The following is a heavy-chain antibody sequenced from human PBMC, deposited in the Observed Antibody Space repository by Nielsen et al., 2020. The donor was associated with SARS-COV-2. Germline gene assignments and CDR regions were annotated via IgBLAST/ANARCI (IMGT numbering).Heavy chain of an antibody. D-gene: IGHD2-2*01. J-gene: IGHJ6*03. CDR2: INAGNGNT. V-gene: IGHV1-3*01. Sequence: WVRQAPGQRLEWMGWINAGNGNTKYSQKFQGRVTITADESTSTAYMELSSLRSEDTAVYYCARVRYCSSTSCYDDVPYYYYMDVWGKGTTVTVSS. CDR3: ARVRYCSSTSCYDDVPYYYYMDV.